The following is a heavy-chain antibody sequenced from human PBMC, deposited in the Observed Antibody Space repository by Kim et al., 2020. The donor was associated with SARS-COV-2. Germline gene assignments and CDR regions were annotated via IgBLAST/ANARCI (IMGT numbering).Heavy chain of an antibody. CDR3: ASLIAARPFDN. CDR1: GFSFSDYA. D-gene: IGHD6-6*01. V-gene: IGHV3-30-3*01. CDR2: ISYDGSNK. J-gene: IGHJ4*02. Sequence: GGSLRLSCAASGFSFSDYAMHWVRQAPGKGLEWVAVISYDGSNKYYADSVKGRFTISRDNSKNTLYLQMNSLRAEDTAVYYCASLIAARPFDNWGQGTLVTASS.